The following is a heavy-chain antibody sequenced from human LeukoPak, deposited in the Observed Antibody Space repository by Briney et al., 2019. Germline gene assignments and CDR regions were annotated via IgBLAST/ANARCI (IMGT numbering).Heavy chain of an antibody. CDR1: GFTFTTYA. V-gene: IGHV3-23*01. CDR2: ISGSGGST. CDR3: AKLLVPTRLSDAFDI. Sequence: PGGSLRLSCAASGFTFTTYAITWVRQAPGKGLEWVSTISGSGGSTYYADSVKGRFTISRDSSKNTLYLQMNSLRAEDTAIYYCAKLLVPTRLSDAFDIWGQGTMVTVSS. D-gene: IGHD2-8*02. J-gene: IGHJ3*02.